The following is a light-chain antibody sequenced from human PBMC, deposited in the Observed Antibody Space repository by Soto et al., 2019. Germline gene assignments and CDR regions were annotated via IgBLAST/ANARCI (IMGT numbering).Light chain of an antibody. J-gene: IGKJ2*01. CDR1: QSVSRY. V-gene: IGKV3-11*01. CDR3: QQRSNWPPGYT. Sequence: EIVLTQSPATLSLSPGEGATLSCRASQSVSRYLAWYQQKPGQPPRLLIYDASSRAIGTPARFIGSGSGTDFTLTISSLEPEDFAVYYCQQRSNWPPGYTCGQGTKLEIK. CDR2: DAS.